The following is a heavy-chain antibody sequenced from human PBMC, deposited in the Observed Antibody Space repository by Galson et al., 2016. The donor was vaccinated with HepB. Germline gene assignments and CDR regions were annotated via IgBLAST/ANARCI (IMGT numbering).Heavy chain of an antibody. Sequence: SCKASGYTFTSYYMYWVRQAPGRGLECMGIINPSGGSTSYPQKFQGRVTMTRDTSTSTVYMELSSLRSEDTAVYYCARAGLPPYYYYGMDVWGQGTTVTVSS. CDR2: INPSGGST. J-gene: IGHJ6*02. V-gene: IGHV1-46*01. CDR1: GYTFTSYY. D-gene: IGHD4-11*01. CDR3: ARAGLPPYYYYGMDV.